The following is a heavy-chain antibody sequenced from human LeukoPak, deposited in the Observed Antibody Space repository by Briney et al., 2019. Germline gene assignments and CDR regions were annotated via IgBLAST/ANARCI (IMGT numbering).Heavy chain of an antibody. CDR3: AKDRRSDYYDSSGYYPDAFDI. V-gene: IGHV3-23*01. CDR2: ISGSGGST. CDR1: GFTFSSYA. D-gene: IGHD3-22*01. J-gene: IGHJ3*02. Sequence: GGSLRLSCAASGFTFSSYAMSWVRQAPVKGLEWVSAISGSGGSTYYADTVKGRFTISRDNSKNTLYLQMNSLRAEDTAVYYCAKDRRSDYYDSSGYYPDAFDIWGQGTMVTVSS.